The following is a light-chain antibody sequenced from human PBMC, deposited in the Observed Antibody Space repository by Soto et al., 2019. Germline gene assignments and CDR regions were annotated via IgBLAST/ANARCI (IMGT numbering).Light chain of an antibody. V-gene: IGKV3-11*01. CDR3: QQRSNWPPAIT. Sequence: ETVLTQSPPTLSLSPGERATLSCRASQSVSSFLAWYQQKPGQAPRLLIYDASNRATGIPARFSGSGSGTDFTLTISSLEPEDFAVYYCQQRSNWPPAITFGQGTRLEIK. J-gene: IGKJ5*01. CDR2: DAS. CDR1: QSVSSF.